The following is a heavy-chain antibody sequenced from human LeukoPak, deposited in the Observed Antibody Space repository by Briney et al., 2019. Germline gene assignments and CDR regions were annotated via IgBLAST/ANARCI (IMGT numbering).Heavy chain of an antibody. Sequence: GGSLRLSCAASGFTFSSYSMNWVRQAPGKGLEWVSSISSSSRNIYYADSVKGRFTISRDNAKNSLYLQMNSLRAEDTAAYYCARGPTMKMDVWGKGTTVTVSS. CDR3: ARGPTMKMDV. J-gene: IGHJ6*04. CDR2: ISSSSRNI. V-gene: IGHV3-21*01. CDR1: GFTFSSYS. D-gene: IGHD3-22*01.